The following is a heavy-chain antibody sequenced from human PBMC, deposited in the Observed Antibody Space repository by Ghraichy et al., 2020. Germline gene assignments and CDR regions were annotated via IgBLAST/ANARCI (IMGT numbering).Heavy chain of an antibody. J-gene: IGHJ4*02. Sequence: SETLSLTCTVSGGSISSYYWSWIRQPPGKGLEWIGYIYYSGSTNYNPSLKSRVTISVDTSKNQFSLKLSSVTAADTAVYYCAREILWFGESRGGFDYWGQGTLVTVSS. CDR1: GGSISSYY. CDR3: AREILWFGESRGGFDY. CDR2: IYYSGST. V-gene: IGHV4-59*01. D-gene: IGHD3-10*01.